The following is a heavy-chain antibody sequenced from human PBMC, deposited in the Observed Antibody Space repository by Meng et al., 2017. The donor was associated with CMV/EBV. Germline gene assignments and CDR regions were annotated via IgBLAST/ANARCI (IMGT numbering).Heavy chain of an antibody. Sequence: GESLKISCAASGLTFSSYSMNWVRQAPGKGLEWVSSISSSSSYIYYADSVKGRFTISRDNAKNSLYLQMNSLRAEDTAVYYCARDKQGVDGYCSSTSCLRDYYGMDVWGQGTTVTVSS. CDR3: ARDKQGVDGYCSSTSCLRDYYGMDV. CDR1: GLTFSSYS. J-gene: IGHJ6*02. CDR2: ISSSSSYI. D-gene: IGHD2-2*03. V-gene: IGHV3-21*01.